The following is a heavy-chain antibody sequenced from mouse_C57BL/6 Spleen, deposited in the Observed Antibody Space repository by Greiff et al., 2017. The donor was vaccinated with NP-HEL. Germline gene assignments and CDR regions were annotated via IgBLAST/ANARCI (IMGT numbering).Heavy chain of an antibody. Sequence: QVQLQQPGAELVMPGASVKLSCKASGYTFTSYWMHWVKQRPGQGLEWIGEIDPSDSYTNYNQKFKGKSTLTVDKSSSTAYMQLSSLTSEDSAVYYCARGGYGSSPAWFAYWGQGTLVTVSA. CDR1: GYTFTSYW. V-gene: IGHV1-69*01. J-gene: IGHJ3*01. D-gene: IGHD1-1*01. CDR2: IDPSDSYT. CDR3: ARGGYGSSPAWFAY.